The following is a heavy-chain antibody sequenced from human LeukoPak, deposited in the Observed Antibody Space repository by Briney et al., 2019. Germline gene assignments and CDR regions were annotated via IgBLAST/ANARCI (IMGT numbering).Heavy chain of an antibody. CDR3: ARRGPVYSRRWYADY. V-gene: IGHV5-51*01. D-gene: IGHD6-13*01. Sequence: GGSLKISLKGSGFRFTRYWNGWVRPRPGKGLEGMGIIYPGDSDTRYSPAFQGQVTLSPDKSISPAYPQWRSLKASDTAMYYCARRGPVYSRRWYADYWGQGTLVTVPS. CDR2: IYPGDSDT. J-gene: IGHJ4*02. CDR1: GFRFTRYW.